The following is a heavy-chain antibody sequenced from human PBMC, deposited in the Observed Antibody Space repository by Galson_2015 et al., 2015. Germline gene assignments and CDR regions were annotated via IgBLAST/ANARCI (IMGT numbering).Heavy chain of an antibody. Sequence: SCKASGYTFTRYYMHWVRQAPGQGLEWMGWINPNSGGTNYAQKFQGWVTMTRDTSISTAYMELSRLRSDDTAVYYCARGGPAPVSSSGWYGRIDDAFDIWGQGTMVTVSS. D-gene: IGHD6-19*01. CDR2: INPNSGGT. CDR3: ARGGPAPVSSSGWYGRIDDAFDI. CDR1: GYTFTRYY. J-gene: IGHJ3*02. V-gene: IGHV1-2*04.